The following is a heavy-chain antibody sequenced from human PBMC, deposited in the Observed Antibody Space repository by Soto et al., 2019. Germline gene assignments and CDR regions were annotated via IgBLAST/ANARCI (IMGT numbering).Heavy chain of an antibody. D-gene: IGHD2-2*01. CDR2: INAGNGNT. CDR1: GYTFTNYA. Sequence: QVQLVQSGAEVKKPGASVKVSCKASGYTFTNYAMHWVRQAPGQRLKWMGWINAGNGNTKYSQKFQGRVTITRDTPASTAYRELSSLRSEDTAVYYCARDACSGTRCHTQENYYAMYVWGQGTMVTVSS. V-gene: IGHV1-3*01. CDR3: ARDACSGTRCHTQENYYAMYV. J-gene: IGHJ6*02.